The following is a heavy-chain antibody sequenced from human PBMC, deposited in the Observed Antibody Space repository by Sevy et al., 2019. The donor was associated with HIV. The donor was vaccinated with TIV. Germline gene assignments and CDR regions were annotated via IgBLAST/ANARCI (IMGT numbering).Heavy chain of an antibody. D-gene: IGHD3-3*01. CDR3: ARLRGITIFGVVPYYYYGMDV. CDR1: GGSISSSSYY. Sequence: SETLSLTCTVSGGSISSSSYYWGWIRQPPGKGLEWIGSIYYSGSTYYNPSLKSRVTISVDTSKNQFSLKLSSVTAADTAVYYCARLRGITIFGVVPYYYYGMDVWGQGTTVTVSS. J-gene: IGHJ6*02. V-gene: IGHV4-39*01. CDR2: IYYSGST.